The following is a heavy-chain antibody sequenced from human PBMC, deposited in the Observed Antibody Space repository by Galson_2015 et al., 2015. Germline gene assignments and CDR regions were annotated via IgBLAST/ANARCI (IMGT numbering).Heavy chain of an antibody. CDR1: EFTFSSYY. V-gene: IGHV3-21*01. CDR2: ISSTTTYI. D-gene: IGHD3-3*01. J-gene: IGHJ4*02. CDR3: ARQILDFDFWSGYYPTNFDF. Sequence: SLRLSCAASEFTFSSYYMSWVRQAPGKGLEWVSSISSTTTYIYSADSVKGRFTISRDNAKNSLYLKMNSLGAEDTAVYYCARQILDFDFWSGYYPTNFDFWGQGTLVTVSA.